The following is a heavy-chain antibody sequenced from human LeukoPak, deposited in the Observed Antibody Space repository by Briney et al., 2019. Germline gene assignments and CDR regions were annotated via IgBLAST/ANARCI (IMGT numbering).Heavy chain of an antibody. Sequence: SETLSLTCTVSSCSISSYYWSWIRQPAGKGLEWIGRIYTSGSTNYNPSLKSRVTMSVDTSKNQFSLKLSSVTAADTAVYYCARVTGDSSGYSDYFDYWGQGTLVTVSS. CDR1: SCSISSYY. CDR2: IYTSGST. D-gene: IGHD3-22*01. V-gene: IGHV4-4*07. J-gene: IGHJ4*02. CDR3: ARVTGDSSGYSDYFDY.